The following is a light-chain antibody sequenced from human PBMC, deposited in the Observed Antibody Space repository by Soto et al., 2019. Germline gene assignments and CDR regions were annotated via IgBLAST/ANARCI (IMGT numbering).Light chain of an antibody. J-gene: IGKJ1*01. Sequence: EMVMTQSPATLSVSPGERATLSCRARQSVSSNLAWYQQKPGEAPRLLIFDASTRATGIPARFSGSGSGTEFTLTISSLQSEDFAVYYCQQYNDWPPGTFGQGTKVEV. CDR1: QSVSSN. CDR2: DAS. CDR3: QQYNDWPPGT. V-gene: IGKV3-15*01.